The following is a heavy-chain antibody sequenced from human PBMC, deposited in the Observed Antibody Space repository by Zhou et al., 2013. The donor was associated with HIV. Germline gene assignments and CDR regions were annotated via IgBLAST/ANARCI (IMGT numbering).Heavy chain of an antibody. V-gene: IGHV1-2*02. CDR3: GRDWGSYDAFDI. CDR1: GFTFTGYY. CDR2: INPNSGGT. D-gene: IGHD3-16*01. Sequence: QVQLVQSGTEVKKSGASVKVSCKASGFTFTGYYIHWLRQAPGQGFEWMGWINPNSGGTNYAQKFQDRVTMTGDTSAGTVYLDLSGLRSDDTAVYYCGRDWGSYDAFDIWGPRGHWSPSLQ. J-gene: IGHJ3*02.